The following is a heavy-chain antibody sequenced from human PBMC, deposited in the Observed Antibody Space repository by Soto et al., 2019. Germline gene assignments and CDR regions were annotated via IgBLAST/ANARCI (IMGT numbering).Heavy chain of an antibody. D-gene: IGHD2-2*01. J-gene: IGHJ4*02. Sequence: GGSVRLSCXASGFTFSSYEMNWVRQAPGKGLEWVSYISSSGSTIYYADSVKGRFTISRDNAKNSLYLQMNSLRAEDTAVYYCARGGYCSSTSCYGPPDYWGQGTLVTVSS. CDR2: ISSSGSTI. V-gene: IGHV3-48*03. CDR3: ARGGYCSSTSCYGPPDY. CDR1: GFTFSSYE.